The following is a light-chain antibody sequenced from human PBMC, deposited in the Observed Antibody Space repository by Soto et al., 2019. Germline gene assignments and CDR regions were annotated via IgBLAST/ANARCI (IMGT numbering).Light chain of an antibody. CDR2: VAS. CDR3: QQYNVWPLT. Sequence: EIVMTQSPVTLSVSPGDRATLSCRASQSVNSNLAWYQHKPGQTPKLLIYVASTRATGIPARFSGSGSGTEVTLTISSLQSEDFAVYYCQQYNVWPLTFGGGTKVDFK. V-gene: IGKV3-15*01. CDR1: QSVNSN. J-gene: IGKJ4*01.